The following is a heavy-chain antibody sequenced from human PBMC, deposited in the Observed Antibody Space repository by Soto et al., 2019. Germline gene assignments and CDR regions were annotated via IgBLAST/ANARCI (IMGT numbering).Heavy chain of an antibody. Sequence: SETLSLTGAVSGGSISISNWWSWVRQPPGKGLEWIGEIYHSGSTNYNPSLKSRVTISVDKSKNQFSLKLSSVTAADTAVYYCARTPIEYSSFDPWGQGTLVTVSS. D-gene: IGHD6-6*01. CDR1: GGSISISNW. V-gene: IGHV4-4*02. J-gene: IGHJ5*02. CDR3: ARTPIEYSSFDP. CDR2: IYHSGST.